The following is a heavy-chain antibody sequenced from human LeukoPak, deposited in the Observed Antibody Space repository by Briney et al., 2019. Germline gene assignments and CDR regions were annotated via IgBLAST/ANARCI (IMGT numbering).Heavy chain of an antibody. Sequence: PGGSLRLSCAASGFIFSSYEMNWVRQAPGKGPECVSYISSRGSTVYYADSVKGRFTISRDNAKSSLYLQMNSLRAEDTAVYYCARDTGESFDLWGQGTMVTVSS. CDR1: GFIFSSYE. V-gene: IGHV3-48*03. J-gene: IGHJ3*01. CDR3: ARDTGESFDL. D-gene: IGHD7-27*01. CDR2: ISSRGSTV.